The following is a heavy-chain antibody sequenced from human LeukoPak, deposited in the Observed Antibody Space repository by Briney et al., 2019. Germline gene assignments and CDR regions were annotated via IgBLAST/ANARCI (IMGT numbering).Heavy chain of an antibody. CDR3: ARDLKRAVAGTYYYYYYMDV. CDR1: GYTFTSYG. J-gene: IGHJ6*03. V-gene: IGHV1-18*01. D-gene: IGHD6-19*01. Sequence: GASVKVSCKASGYTFTSYGISWVRQAPGQGLEWMGWISAYNGNTNYAQKLQGRVTMTTDTSTSTAYMELRSLRSDDTAVYYCARDLKRAVAGTYYYYYYMDVWGKGTTVTVSS. CDR2: ISAYNGNT.